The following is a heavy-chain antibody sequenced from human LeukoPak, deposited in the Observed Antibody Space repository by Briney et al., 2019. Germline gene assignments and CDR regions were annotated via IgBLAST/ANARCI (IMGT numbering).Heavy chain of an antibody. V-gene: IGHV3-74*01. J-gene: IGHJ5*02. D-gene: IGHD3-9*01. CDR2: INSDGSST. CDR1: GFTFSSYW. Sequence: GGSLRLSCAASGFTFSSYWMHWVRQAPGKGLVWVSRINSDGSSTSYADSVKGRFTISRDSAKNTLYLQMNSLRAEDTAVYYCARDRPLYYDILTGDSRGWFDPWGQGTLVTVSS. CDR3: ARDRPLYYDILTGDSRGWFDP.